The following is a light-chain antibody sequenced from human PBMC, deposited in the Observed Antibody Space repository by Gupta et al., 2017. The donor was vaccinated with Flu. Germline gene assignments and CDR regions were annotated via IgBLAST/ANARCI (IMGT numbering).Light chain of an antibody. V-gene: IGLV2-14*01. CDR1: SSDVGGYNY. CDR2: EVS. Sequence: QSALTQPASVSGSPGQSITISCTGTSSDVGGYNYVSWYQQHPGKAPKVMIYEVSNRPSGVSNRFSGSKSGNTASLTIPGLQAEDEADYYCSSYTSSNTLVFGGGTKLTVL. CDR3: SSYTSSNTLV. J-gene: IGLJ3*02.